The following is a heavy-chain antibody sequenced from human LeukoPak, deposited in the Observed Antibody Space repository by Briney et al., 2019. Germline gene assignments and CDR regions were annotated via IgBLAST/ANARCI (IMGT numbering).Heavy chain of an antibody. D-gene: IGHD3-10*01. CDR3: TYGSGSSTGWYFDY. CDR1: GFTFSNYW. Sequence: GGSLRLSCAASGFTFSNYWMHWVRQALGKGLVWVSRINSDGSSTNYADSVKGRFTISRDNAKNTLYLQMNSLRAEDTAVYFCTYGSGSSTGWYFDYWGQGTLVTVSS. J-gene: IGHJ4*02. CDR2: INSDGSST. V-gene: IGHV3-74*01.